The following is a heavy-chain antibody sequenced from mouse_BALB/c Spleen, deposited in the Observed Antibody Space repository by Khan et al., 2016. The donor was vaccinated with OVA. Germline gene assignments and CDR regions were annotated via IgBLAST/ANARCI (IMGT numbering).Heavy chain of an antibody. CDR3: VPGGYSVVFAY. Sequence: EVQLQESGPGLVKPSQSLSLTCSVTGYTIISGYYWNWIRQFPENKLEWMGYISYDGNNNYNPSLKYRISITRDTSKNQFFLQLNSVTSEDTATYYCVPGGYSVVFAYWGQGTLVTVSA. CDR1: GYTIISGYY. J-gene: IGHJ3*01. V-gene: IGHV3-6*02. D-gene: IGHD1-1*01. CDR2: ISYDGNN.